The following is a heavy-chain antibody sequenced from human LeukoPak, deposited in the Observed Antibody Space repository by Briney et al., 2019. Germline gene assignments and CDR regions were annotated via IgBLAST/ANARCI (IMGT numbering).Heavy chain of an antibody. V-gene: IGHV4-31*03. Sequence: SETLSLTCTVSGGSISSGGYYWSWIRQHPGKGLEWIGYIYYSGGTYYNPSLKSRVTISVDTSKNQFSLKLTSMTAADTAVYYCARAKNPENDYGDYGFDYWGQGTLVTVSS. CDR3: ARAKNPENDYGDYGFDY. CDR2: IYYSGGT. J-gene: IGHJ4*02. CDR1: GGSISSGGYY. D-gene: IGHD4-17*01.